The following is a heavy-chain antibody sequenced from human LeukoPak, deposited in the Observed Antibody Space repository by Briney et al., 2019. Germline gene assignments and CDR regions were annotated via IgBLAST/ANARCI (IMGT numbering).Heavy chain of an antibody. V-gene: IGHV3-23*01. CDR1: GFTFSNYA. J-gene: IGHJ6*02. D-gene: IGHD1-26*01. Sequence: GGSLRLSCAASGFTFSNYAMSWVRQAPGRGLEWVSAISRGADSTYYADSVKGRFTISRDNSKNTLYLQMNSLRAEDTAVYYCAKGSGSFYYGMDVWGQGTTVTVSS. CDR3: AKGSGSFYYGMDV. CDR2: ISRGADST.